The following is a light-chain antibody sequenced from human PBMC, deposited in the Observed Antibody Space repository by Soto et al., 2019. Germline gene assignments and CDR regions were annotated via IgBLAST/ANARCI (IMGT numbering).Light chain of an antibody. Sequence: QSVLTQPPSASGTPGQRVNISCSGSGSNIGSNYVYWYRQFPGTAPKLLIQRNNQRPSGVPARFSGSKSGTSASLAISGLRSEDEADYYCSSYTSGTTPYVFGSGTKLTVL. CDR1: GSNIGSNY. J-gene: IGLJ1*01. CDR2: RNN. V-gene: IGLV1-47*01. CDR3: SSYTSGTTPYV.